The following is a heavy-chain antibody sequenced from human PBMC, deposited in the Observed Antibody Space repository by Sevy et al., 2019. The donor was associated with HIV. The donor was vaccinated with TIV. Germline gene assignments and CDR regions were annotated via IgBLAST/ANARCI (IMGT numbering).Heavy chain of an antibody. CDR3: AKHYIHDIADGWYFDL. CDR1: GFTFNNYA. D-gene: IGHD6-13*01. Sequence: GGSLRLSCAASGFTFNNYAMSWVRQAPGKGLEGKGLEWGSTISGGGGGSYYAESVRGRFTISRDNSKKTLYLQLNSLRVEDTAVYYCAKHYIHDIADGWYFDLWGRGTLVTVSS. V-gene: IGHV3-23*01. CDR2: ISGGGGGS. J-gene: IGHJ2*01.